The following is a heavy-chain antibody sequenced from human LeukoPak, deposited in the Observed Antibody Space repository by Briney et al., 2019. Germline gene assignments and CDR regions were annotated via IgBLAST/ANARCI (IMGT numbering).Heavy chain of an antibody. D-gene: IGHD3-9*01. V-gene: IGHV3-30*04. CDR2: ISYDGSNK. Sequence: PGGSLRLSCAASGFTFSSYAMHWVRQAPGKGLEWVAVISYDGSNKYYADSVKGRFTISRDNSKNTLYLQMNSLRAEDTAVYYCARGAYYDILTGSRGGYYHYGMDVWGQGTTVTVSS. CDR3: ARGAYYDILTGSRGGYYHYGMDV. J-gene: IGHJ6*02. CDR1: GFTFSSYA.